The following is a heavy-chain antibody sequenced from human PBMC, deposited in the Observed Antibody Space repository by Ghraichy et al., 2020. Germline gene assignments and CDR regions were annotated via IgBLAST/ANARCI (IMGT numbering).Heavy chain of an antibody. J-gene: IGHJ4*02. Sequence: GESLNISCKGSGYSFTSYWISWVRQMPGKGLEWMGRIDPSDSYTNYSPSFQGHVTISADKSISTAYLQWSSLKASDTAMYYCARGSGYSSGWYEGDYWGQGTLVTVSS. CDR3: ARGSGYSSGWYEGDY. D-gene: IGHD6-19*01. CDR2: IDPSDSYT. V-gene: IGHV5-10-1*01. CDR1: GYSFTSYW.